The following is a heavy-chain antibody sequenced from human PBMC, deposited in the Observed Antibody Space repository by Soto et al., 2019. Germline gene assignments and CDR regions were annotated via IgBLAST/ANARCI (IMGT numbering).Heavy chain of an antibody. CDR1: GFPFRNYA. Sequence: GGSLRLSCAASGFPFRNYAMSWVRQAPGKGLEWVSAFSGSGGSTYYADSVKGRFTISRDNSKNTLYLQMNSLRAEDTAVYYCAKEHCDSPSCPFDYWGQGILVTVSS. CDR3: AKEHCDSPSCPFDY. J-gene: IGHJ4*02. D-gene: IGHD2-2*01. V-gene: IGHV3-23*01. CDR2: FSGSGGST.